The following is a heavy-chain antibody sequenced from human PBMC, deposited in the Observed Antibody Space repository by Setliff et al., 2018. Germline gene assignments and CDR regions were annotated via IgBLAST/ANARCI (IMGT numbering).Heavy chain of an antibody. CDR1: GGSISSHY. D-gene: IGHD3-3*01. CDR3: ARDSILYWYFDL. Sequence: PSETLSLTCTVSGGSISSHYWSWIRQPPGKGLEWIGHIYTSGNTNYNPSLKSRVTMSVDTSKNQFSPKLSSVTAADTAVYYCARDSILYWYFDLWGRGTLVTVSS. V-gene: IGHV4-4*08. J-gene: IGHJ2*01. CDR2: IYTSGNT.